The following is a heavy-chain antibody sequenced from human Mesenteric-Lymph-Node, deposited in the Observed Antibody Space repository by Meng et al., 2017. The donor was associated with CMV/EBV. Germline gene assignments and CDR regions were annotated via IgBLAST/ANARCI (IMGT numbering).Heavy chain of an antibody. J-gene: IGHJ4*02. D-gene: IGHD2/OR15-2a*01. CDR3: SPWLTFSMLAY. Sequence: GGSLRLSCTGSGFIFDDYAMTWVRQAPGKGLEWVGSIRARAHGEKKEYATSVEGRFSISRDDARRIVYLQMNNVKAEDAAVYYCSPWLTFSMLAYWGPGTLVTVSS. V-gene: IGHV3-49*04. CDR2: IRARAHGEKK. CDR1: GFIFDDYA.